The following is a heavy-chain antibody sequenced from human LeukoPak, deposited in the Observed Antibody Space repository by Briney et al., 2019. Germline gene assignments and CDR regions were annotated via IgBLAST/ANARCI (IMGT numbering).Heavy chain of an antibody. D-gene: IGHD5-24*01. J-gene: IGHJ4*02. Sequence: ASVKVSCKASGYTFTGYYMHWVRQAPGQGLEWMGWVNPTSGGINYAQEFQGRVTMTRDTSISTAYMELSRLRSDDTAAYYCARVVVRDANNYKDYWGQGTLVTVSS. V-gene: IGHV1-2*02. CDR3: ARVVVRDANNYKDY. CDR2: VNPTSGGI. CDR1: GYTFTGYY.